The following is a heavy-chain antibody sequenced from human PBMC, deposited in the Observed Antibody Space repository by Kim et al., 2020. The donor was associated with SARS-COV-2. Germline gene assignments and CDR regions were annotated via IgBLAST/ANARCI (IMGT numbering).Heavy chain of an antibody. V-gene: IGHV3-33*06. CDR1: GFTFSSYG. J-gene: IGHJ4*02. D-gene: IGHD3-10*01. CDR2: IWYDGSNK. CDR3: AKDHVSWLLWFGEKGALDS. Sequence: GGSLRLSCAASGFTFSSYGMHWVRQAPGKGLEWVAVIWYDGSNKYYADSVKGRFTISRDNSKNTLYLQMNSLRAEDTAVYYCAKDHVSWLLWFGEKGALDSWGERTLVTVSS.